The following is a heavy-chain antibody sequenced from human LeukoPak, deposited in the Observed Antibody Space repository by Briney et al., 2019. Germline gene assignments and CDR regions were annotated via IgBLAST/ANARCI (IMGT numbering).Heavy chain of an antibody. D-gene: IGHD4-11*01. Sequence: PGGSLRLSCAASGFTSSSYGMHWVRQAPGKGLEWVAFIRYDGSNKYYADSVKGRFTISRDNSKNTLYLQMNSLRAEDTAVYYCAKDTLDYSNYRGYDAFDIWGQGTMVTVSS. J-gene: IGHJ3*02. CDR3: AKDTLDYSNYRGYDAFDI. CDR1: GFTSSSYG. V-gene: IGHV3-30*02. CDR2: IRYDGSNK.